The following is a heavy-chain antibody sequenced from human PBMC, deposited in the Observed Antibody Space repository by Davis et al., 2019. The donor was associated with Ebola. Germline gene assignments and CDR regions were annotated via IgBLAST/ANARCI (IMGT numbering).Heavy chain of an antibody. Sequence: AASVKVSCKASGYTFKNSAISWVRQAPGQGLEWMAWINTYNGNTYYAQKFQDRVTMTTDTSTGTAYMELRSLRSDDTAVYFCARTSIVGTTTTASDIWGQGTKVTVSS. V-gene: IGHV1-18*01. CDR3: ARTSIVGTTTTASDI. CDR1: GYTFKNSA. CDR2: INTYNGNT. D-gene: IGHD1-26*01. J-gene: IGHJ3*02.